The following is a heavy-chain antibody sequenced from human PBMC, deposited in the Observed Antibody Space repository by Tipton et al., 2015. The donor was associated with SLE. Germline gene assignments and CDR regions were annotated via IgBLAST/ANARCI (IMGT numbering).Heavy chain of an antibody. J-gene: IGHJ3*02. CDR2: IHPGESET. V-gene: IGHV5-51*03. CDR3: ARLRNIAFLEYNDAFDS. Sequence: QLVQSGAAVKKPGESLKMSCKTSGYSFTNYWIGWVRQIPGQGLEYVGIIHPGESETRYSPSFQGQVTISADKSISTAYLQWVSLKASDTAIYYCARLRNIAFLEYNDAFDSWGQGTMLTVFS. CDR1: GYSFTNYW. D-gene: IGHD3-3*02.